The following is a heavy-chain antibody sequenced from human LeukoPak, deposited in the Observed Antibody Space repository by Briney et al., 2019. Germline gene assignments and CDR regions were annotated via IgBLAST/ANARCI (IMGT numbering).Heavy chain of an antibody. CDR2: IYYGGTT. J-gene: IGHJ4*02. V-gene: IGHV4-59*01. CDR3: ARDTTVASGMQH. D-gene: IGHD5-12*01. Sequence: PSETLSLTCSVSGGSLSTYSWSWVRQSPGKRLEWIGYIYYGGTTNYNPSLKSRATISADTANNQFCLRLRSVTAADTAIYYCARDTTVASGMQHWGQGTLVTVSS. CDR1: GGSLSTYS.